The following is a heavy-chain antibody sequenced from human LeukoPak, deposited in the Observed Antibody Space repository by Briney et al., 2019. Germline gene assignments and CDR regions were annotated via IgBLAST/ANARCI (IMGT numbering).Heavy chain of an antibody. D-gene: IGHD2-15*01. Sequence: ASVKVSCKASGYTFTGYYMHWVRQAPGQGLERMGWINPNSGGTNYAQKFQGRVTMTRDTSISTAFMELNRLRSDDTAVYYCAKDSVAESWFDPWGQGTLVTVSS. CDR2: INPNSGGT. J-gene: IGHJ5*02. CDR3: AKDSVAESWFDP. CDR1: GYTFTGYY. V-gene: IGHV1-2*02.